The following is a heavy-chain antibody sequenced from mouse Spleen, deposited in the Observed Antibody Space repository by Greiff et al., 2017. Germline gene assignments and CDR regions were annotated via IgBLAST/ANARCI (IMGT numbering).Heavy chain of an antibody. V-gene: IGHV5-17*01. D-gene: IGHD1-1*01. J-gene: IGHJ1*01. Sequence: VMLVESGGGLVKPGGSLKLSCAASGFTFSDYGMHWVRQAPGKGLEWVAYISSGSSTIYYADTVKGRFTISRDNAKNTLFLQMTSLRSEDTAMYYCARSTTVVEHWYFDVWGAGTTVTVSS. CDR1: GFTFSDYG. CDR3: ARSTTVVEHWYFDV. CDR2: ISSGSSTI.